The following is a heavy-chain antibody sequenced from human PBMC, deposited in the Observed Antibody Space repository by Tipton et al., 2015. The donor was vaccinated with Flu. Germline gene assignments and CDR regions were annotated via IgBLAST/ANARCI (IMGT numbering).Heavy chain of an antibody. D-gene: IGHD5-12*01. J-gene: IGHJ5*02. Sequence: TLSLTCTVSGGSISSYYWTWIRQTPGKGLEWIGRVYPSGSANYNPSLKSRVTISVDTSKNQFSLNLSSVTAADTAVYYCAREVATIGRWFDPWGQGTLVTVSS. CDR1: GGSISSYY. CDR3: AREVATIGRWFDP. CDR2: VYPSGSA. V-gene: IGHV4-4*07.